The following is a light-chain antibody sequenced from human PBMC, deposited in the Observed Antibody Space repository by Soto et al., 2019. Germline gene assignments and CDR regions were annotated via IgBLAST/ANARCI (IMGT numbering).Light chain of an antibody. V-gene: IGLV2-14*03. CDR1: SSDVGGHNF. J-gene: IGLJ3*02. Sequence: QSALTQPASVSGSPGQSITISCTGTSSDVGGHNFVSWYQQHPGKAPKLMIYEVTYRPSGVSNRFTGSKSGNTASLTISGLLAEDEATYYCASNTASTFVLFGGGTKVTVL. CDR3: ASNTASTFVL. CDR2: EVT.